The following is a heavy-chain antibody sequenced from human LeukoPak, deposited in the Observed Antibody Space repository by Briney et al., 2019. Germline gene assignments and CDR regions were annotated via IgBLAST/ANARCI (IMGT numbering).Heavy chain of an antibody. Sequence: GGSLRLSCAASGFTFSTYWMHWVRQAPGKGLVWVSRINSDGSTTSYADSVKGRFTISRDNSKNTMYVQMNSLRAEDTAVHYCAKDRRDGYNFVDYWGQGTLVTVSS. CDR3: AKDRRDGYNFVDY. D-gene: IGHD5-24*01. CDR1: GFTFSTYW. CDR2: INSDGSTT. J-gene: IGHJ4*02. V-gene: IGHV3-74*01.